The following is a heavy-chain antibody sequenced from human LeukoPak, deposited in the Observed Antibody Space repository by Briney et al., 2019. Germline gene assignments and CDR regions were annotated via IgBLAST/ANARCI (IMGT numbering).Heavy chain of an antibody. V-gene: IGHV4-61*02. J-gene: IGHJ4*02. CDR1: GGSISSGSYY. CDR2: IYTSGST. CDR3: ARERRTAVGSRVDY. D-gene: IGHD2-2*01. Sequence: SQTLSLTCTVSGGSISSGSYYWSWIRQPAGKGLEWIGRIYTSGSTNYNPSLKSRVTISVDTSKNQFSLKLSSVTAADTAVYYCARERRTAVGSRVDYWGQGTLVTVSS.